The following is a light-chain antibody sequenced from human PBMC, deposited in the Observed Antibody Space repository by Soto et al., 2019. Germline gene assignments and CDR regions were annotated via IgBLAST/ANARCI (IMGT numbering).Light chain of an antibody. Sequence: DIQMTQSPSSLSASVGDRVTITCRASQSISNYLSWYQHKPGIAPKLLIYAASTLQSGVPSRFSGSESGTDFTLTISSLQFEDFATYYCLQGYTTPPLTFGGGTKVEIK. CDR2: AAS. CDR1: QSISNY. V-gene: IGKV1-39*01. J-gene: IGKJ4*01. CDR3: LQGYTTPPLT.